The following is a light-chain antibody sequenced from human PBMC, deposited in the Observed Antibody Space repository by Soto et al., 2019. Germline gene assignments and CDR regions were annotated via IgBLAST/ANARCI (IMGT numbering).Light chain of an antibody. CDR3: QPSYSTPLT. CDR2: AAS. V-gene: IGKV1-39*01. CDR1: QSVSSY. Sequence: DIQMTQSPSSLSASVGDRVTITCRASQSVSSYLNWYQQRPGKAPNLLIYAASSLQSGVPSRFSGSGSGTEFTFTIRRLEPENFATYYCQPSYSTPLTFGGGTKVEIK. J-gene: IGKJ4*01.